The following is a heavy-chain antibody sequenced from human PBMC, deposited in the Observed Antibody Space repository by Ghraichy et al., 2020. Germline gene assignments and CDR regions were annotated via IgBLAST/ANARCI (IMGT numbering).Heavy chain of an antibody. J-gene: IGHJ6*03. CDR2: IYHSGST. D-gene: IGHD2-21*01. CDR3: AREYSDYYYYYMDV. Sequence: SETLSLTCAVSGGSISSGGYSWSWIRQPPGKGLEWIGYIYHSGSTYYNPSLKSRVTISVDRSKNQFSLKLSSVTAADTAVYYCAREYSDYYYYYMDVWGKGTTVTVSS. CDR1: GGSISSGGYS. V-gene: IGHV4-30-2*01.